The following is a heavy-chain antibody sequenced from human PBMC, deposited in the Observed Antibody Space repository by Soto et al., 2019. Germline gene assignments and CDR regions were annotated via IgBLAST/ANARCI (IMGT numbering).Heavy chain of an antibody. CDR3: ARGWSGYSGYLDY. CDR2: IYSGGST. D-gene: IGHD5-12*01. Sequence: GGSLRLSCAASGFTVSSNYMSWVRQAPGKGLEWVSVIYSGGSTYYADSVKGRFTISRDNSKNTLYLQMNSLRAEDTAVYYCARGWSGYSGYLDYWGQGTLVTVSS. CDR1: GFTVSSNY. V-gene: IGHV3-66*01. J-gene: IGHJ4*02.